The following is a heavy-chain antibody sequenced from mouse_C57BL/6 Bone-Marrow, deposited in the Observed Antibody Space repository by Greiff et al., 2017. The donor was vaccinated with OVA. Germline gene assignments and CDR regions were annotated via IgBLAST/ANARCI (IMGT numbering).Heavy chain of an antibody. D-gene: IGHD1-1*01. CDR1: GFTFSSYA. Sequence: EVQVVESGEGLVKPGGSLKLSCAASGFTFSSYAMSWVRQTPEKRLEWVAYISSGGDYIYYADTVKGRFTISRDNARNTLYLQMSSLKSEDTAMYYCTRDRTTVVAPYWYFDVWGTGTTVTVSS. CDR2: ISSGGDYI. J-gene: IGHJ1*03. CDR3: TRDRTTVVAPYWYFDV. V-gene: IGHV5-9-1*02.